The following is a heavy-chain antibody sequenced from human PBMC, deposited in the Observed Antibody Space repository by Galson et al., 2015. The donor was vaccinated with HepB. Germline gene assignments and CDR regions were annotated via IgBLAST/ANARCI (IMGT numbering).Heavy chain of an antibody. V-gene: IGHV3-11*06. J-gene: IGHJ6*02. CDR1: GFTFSDYY. D-gene: IGHD2-8*01. CDR3: ARAPGPRGASVWSEGMDV. CDR2: ISSSSSYT. Sequence: SLRLSCAASGFTFSDYYMSWIRQAPGKGLEWVSYISSSSSYTNYADSVKGRFTISRDNAKNSLYLQMNSLRAEDTAVYYCARAPGPRGASVWSEGMDVWGQGTTVTVSS.